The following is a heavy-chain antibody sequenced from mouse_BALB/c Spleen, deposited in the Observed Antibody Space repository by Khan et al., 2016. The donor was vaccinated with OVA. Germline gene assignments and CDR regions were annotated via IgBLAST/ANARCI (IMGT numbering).Heavy chain of an antibody. Sequence: VQLMQSGPELVKPGASVKMSCKASGYTFTNYIIHWVKQKPGQGLEWMGCINTYNDGTTYNEKFKGKATLTSDKSSSTAYMELNGLTSEDSAVYYCARDYGSGFWFAYWGQGTLVTVSA. CDR1: GYTFTNYI. D-gene: IGHD1-1*01. J-gene: IGHJ3*01. V-gene: IGHV1S136*01. CDR2: INTYNDGT. CDR3: ARDYGSGFWFAY.